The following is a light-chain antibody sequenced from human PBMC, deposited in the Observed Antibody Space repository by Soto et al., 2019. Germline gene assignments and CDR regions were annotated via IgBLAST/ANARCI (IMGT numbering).Light chain of an antibody. Sequence: DVQMTQSPSSLSASVGDRVTITCRASQDINNYLAWFQQKPGQAPKSLIYAASSLQSGVPSNFSGSGSGTDFTLTISSLQPEHFATYYCQQYQNYPVTFGGGTKVEIK. CDR2: AAS. V-gene: IGKV1-16*02. CDR1: QDINNY. J-gene: IGKJ4*01. CDR3: QQYQNYPVT.